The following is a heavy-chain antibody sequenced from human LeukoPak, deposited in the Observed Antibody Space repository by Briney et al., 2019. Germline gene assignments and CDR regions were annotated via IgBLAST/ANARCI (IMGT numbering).Heavy chain of an antibody. CDR1: GYTFTSYG. D-gene: IGHD6-13*01. CDR3: ARDQYSSSWYDYYYYMDV. J-gene: IGHJ6*03. Sequence: ASVKVSCKASGYTFTSYGISWVRQAPGQGLEWMGWISAYNGNTNYAQKFQGRVTMTTDTSTSTAYMELRSLRSNDTAVYYCARDQYSSSWYDYYYYMDVWGKGTTVTVSS. V-gene: IGHV1-18*01. CDR2: ISAYNGNT.